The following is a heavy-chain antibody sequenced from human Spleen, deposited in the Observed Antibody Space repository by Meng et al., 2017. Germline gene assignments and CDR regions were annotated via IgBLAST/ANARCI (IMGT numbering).Heavy chain of an antibody. D-gene: IGHD3-10*01. Sequence: GESLKISCAASGFTFSNAWMSWVRQAPGKGLEWVGRIKSKTDGGTTDYAAPVKGRFTISRDDSKNTLYLQMNSLKTEDTAVYYCTTGGGVRNSANDYWGQGTVVTVSS. J-gene: IGHJ4*02. V-gene: IGHV3-15*01. CDR1: GFTFSNAW. CDR2: IKSKTDGGTT. CDR3: TTGGGVRNSANDY.